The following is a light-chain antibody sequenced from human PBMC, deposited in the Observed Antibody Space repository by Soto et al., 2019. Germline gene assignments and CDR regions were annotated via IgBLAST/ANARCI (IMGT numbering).Light chain of an antibody. CDR3: QQRSNWPIT. Sequence: NQSPSSLSASVGDRVTLSCRASQSVSSYLAWYQQKPGQAPTLLIYDASNRATGIPARFSGSGSGTDFTLTISSLEPEDFAVYYCQQRSNWPITFGQGTRLEI. V-gene: IGKV3-11*01. CDR2: DAS. CDR1: QSVSSY. J-gene: IGKJ5*01.